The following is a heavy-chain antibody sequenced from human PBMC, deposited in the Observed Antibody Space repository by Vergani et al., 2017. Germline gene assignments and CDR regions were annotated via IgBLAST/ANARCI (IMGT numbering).Heavy chain of an antibody. CDR3: AKDERAVAGHEEYFQH. CDR2: ISGIGGST. D-gene: IGHD6-19*01. Sequence: EVQLLESGGGLVQPGGSLRLSCAASGFTFSSYAMSWVRQAPGKGLEWVSAISGIGGSTYYADSVKGRFTISRDNSKNTLYLQMNSLRAEDTAVYYCAKDERAVAGHEEYFQHWGQGTLVTVSS. CDR1: GFTFSSYA. V-gene: IGHV3-23*01. J-gene: IGHJ1*01.